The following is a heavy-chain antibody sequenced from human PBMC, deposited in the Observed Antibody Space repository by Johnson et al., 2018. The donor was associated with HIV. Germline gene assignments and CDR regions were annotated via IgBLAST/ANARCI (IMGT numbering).Heavy chain of an antibody. CDR3: AKDSKRELVQGKDAFDF. Sequence: QVQSVESGGGVVQPGGSLRLSCAASGFIFSIYGMHWVRQAPGKGLEWVAFIRYDGSNKDYVDSVKGRFTISRDNSKNTLDLQMNILRTEDTAVYYCAKDSKRELVQGKDAFDFWGQGTMVIVSS. CDR1: GFIFSIYG. V-gene: IGHV3-30*02. J-gene: IGHJ3*01. CDR2: IRYDGSNK. D-gene: IGHD4-11*01.